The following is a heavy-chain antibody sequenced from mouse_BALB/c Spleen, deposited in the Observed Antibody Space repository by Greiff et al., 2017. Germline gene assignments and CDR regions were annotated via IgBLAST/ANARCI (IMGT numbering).Heavy chain of an antibody. CDR3: ARSYYYGSSYAYYAMDY. V-gene: IGHV5-17*02. CDR1: GFTFSSFG. Sequence: DVKLQESGGGLVQPGGSRKLSCAASGFTFSSFGMHWVRQAPEKGLEWVAYISSGSSTIYYADTVKGRFTISRDNPKNTLFLQMTSLRSEDTAMYYCARSYYYGSSYAYYAMDYWGQGTSVTVSS. J-gene: IGHJ4*01. CDR2: ISSGSSTI. D-gene: IGHD1-1*01.